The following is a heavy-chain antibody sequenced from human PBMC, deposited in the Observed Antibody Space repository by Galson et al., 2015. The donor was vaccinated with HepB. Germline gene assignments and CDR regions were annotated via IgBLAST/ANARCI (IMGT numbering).Heavy chain of an antibody. Sequence: SLRLSCAASGFTFSSYSMNWVRQAPGKGLEWVSSISSSSSYIYYADSVKGRFTISRDNAKNSLYPQMNSLRAEDTAVYYCARGDPEAYYYYYGMDVWGQGTTVTVSS. CDR3: ARGDPEAYYYYYGMDV. D-gene: IGHD2-21*02. CDR2: ISSSSSYI. CDR1: GFTFSSYS. J-gene: IGHJ6*02. V-gene: IGHV3-21*01.